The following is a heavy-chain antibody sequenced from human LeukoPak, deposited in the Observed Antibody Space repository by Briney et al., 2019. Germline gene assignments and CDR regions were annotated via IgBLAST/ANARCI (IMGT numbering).Heavy chain of an antibody. CDR3: ARHRGGGSSDWYFDL. Sequence: SETLSLTCTVSGGSISSYYWSWIRQPPGKGLEWIGYVSYTGSTDYNPSLKSRVTMSLDTSKSQFSLKLYSVTTADTALYYCARHRGGGSSDWYFDLWGRGTLVTVAS. CDR1: GGSISSYY. D-gene: IGHD5-12*01. CDR2: VSYTGST. V-gene: IGHV4-59*01. J-gene: IGHJ2*01.